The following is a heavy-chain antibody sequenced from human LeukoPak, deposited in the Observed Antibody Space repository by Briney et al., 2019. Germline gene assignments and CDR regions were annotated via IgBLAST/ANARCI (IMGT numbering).Heavy chain of an antibody. V-gene: IGHV4-59*01. D-gene: IGHD1-14*01. CDR1: GGSFSGYY. CDR3: ARFGPAANHVAHWYFDV. J-gene: IGHJ2*01. CDR2: IYYSGII. Sequence: SETLSLTCAVYGGSFSGYYWSWIRQPPGKGLEWIGYIYYSGIINYNPSLKSRVTISVDTSKTQISLKLSSVTAADTPEYYCARFGPAANHVAHWYFDVWGRGTLVTVSS.